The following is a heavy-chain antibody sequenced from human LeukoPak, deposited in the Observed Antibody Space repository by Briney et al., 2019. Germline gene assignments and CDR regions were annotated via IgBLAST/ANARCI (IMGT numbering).Heavy chain of an antibody. Sequence: QPGGSLRLSCAASGFTFRSYGMHWVRQAPGKGLEWVAIIRYDGTNKYYADSVKGRFTISRDNAKNSLYLQMNSLRAEDTAVYYCARDLSGGYNYYFDYWGQGTLVTVSS. CDR3: ARDLSGGYNYYFDY. V-gene: IGHV3-30*02. CDR2: IRYDGTNK. J-gene: IGHJ4*02. CDR1: GFTFRSYG. D-gene: IGHD5-24*01.